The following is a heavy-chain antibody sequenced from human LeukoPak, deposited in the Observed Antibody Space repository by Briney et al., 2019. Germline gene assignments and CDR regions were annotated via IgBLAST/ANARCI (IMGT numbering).Heavy chain of an antibody. CDR1: GFTFSSYS. D-gene: IGHD6-19*01. V-gene: IGHV3-48*02. CDR2: ISSSSSTT. J-gene: IGHJ4*02. CDR3: AKDEWQWLAIDH. Sequence: GGSLRLSCAASGFTFSSYSMIWVRQAPGKGLEWVSYISSSSSTTYYADSVKGRFTISRDNAKNSPYLHMNSLRDEDTAVYYCAKDEWQWLAIDHWGQGTLVTVSS.